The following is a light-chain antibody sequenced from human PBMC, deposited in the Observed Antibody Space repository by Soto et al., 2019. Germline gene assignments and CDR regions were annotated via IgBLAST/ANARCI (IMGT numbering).Light chain of an antibody. Sequence: DIQMTQSPSSLSASLVHRVTITCRASQSISSYLNWYQQKPGKAPKLLIYAASSLQSGVPSRFSGSGSGTDFTLTISSLQPEDFATYYCQQSYSTLYTFGQGTKVDIK. CDR1: QSISSY. J-gene: IGKJ2*01. CDR2: AAS. V-gene: IGKV1-39*01. CDR3: QQSYSTLYT.